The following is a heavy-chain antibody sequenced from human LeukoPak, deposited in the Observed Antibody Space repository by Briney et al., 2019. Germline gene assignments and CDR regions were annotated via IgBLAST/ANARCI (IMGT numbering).Heavy chain of an antibody. CDR2: ISWNSGSI. CDR3: ATTRSSSWYGSYWFDP. Sequence: GRSLRLSCAASGFTFDDYAMHWVRQAPGKGLEWVSGISWNSGSIGYADSVKGRFTISRDNAKNSLYLQMNSLRAEDTALYCCATTRSSSWYGSYWFDPWGQGTLVTVSS. V-gene: IGHV3-9*01. J-gene: IGHJ5*02. D-gene: IGHD6-13*01. CDR1: GFTFDDYA.